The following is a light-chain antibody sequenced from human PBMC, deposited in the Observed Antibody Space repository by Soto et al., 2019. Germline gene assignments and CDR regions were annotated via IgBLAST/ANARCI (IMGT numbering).Light chain of an antibody. CDR2: GAS. Sequence: EIVLTQSPGTLSLSPGERATLSCRASQIISSRYLAWYQQKPGQAPRLLIYGASKRATGIPDRFSGSGSGTDFTLTINRLETEDFAVYYCQQYGSALTWTFGQGTKVEIK. J-gene: IGKJ1*01. CDR3: QQYGSALTWT. CDR1: QIISSRY. V-gene: IGKV3-20*01.